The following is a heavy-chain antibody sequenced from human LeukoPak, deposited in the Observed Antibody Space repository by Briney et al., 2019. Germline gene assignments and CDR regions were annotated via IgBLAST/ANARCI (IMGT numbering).Heavy chain of an antibody. J-gene: IGHJ4*02. CDR3: AREVQQLRTGYYFDY. CDR2: IYHSGST. CDR1: GYSISSGYY. Sequence: PSETLSLTYTVSGYSISSGYYWGWIRQPPGKGLEWIGSIYHSGSTYYNPSLKSRVTISVDTSKNQFSLKLSSVTAADTAVYYCAREVQQLRTGYYFDYWGQGTLVTVSS. D-gene: IGHD6-13*01. V-gene: IGHV4-38-2*02.